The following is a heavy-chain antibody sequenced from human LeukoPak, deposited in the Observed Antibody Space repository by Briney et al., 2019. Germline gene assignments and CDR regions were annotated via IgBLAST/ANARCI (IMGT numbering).Heavy chain of an antibody. J-gene: IGHJ4*02. CDR1: GFTFSSYA. V-gene: IGHV3-23*01. CDR2: ISGSGGST. D-gene: IGHD3-3*01. Sequence: GGSLRLSCAASGFTFSSYAMSWVRQAPGKGLEWVSAISGSGGSTYYADSVKGRFTISRDNSKNTLYLQMNSLRAEDTAVYYCAGNGRVDFWSGYYTSIDYWGQGTLVTVSS. CDR3: AGNGRVDFWSGYYTSIDY.